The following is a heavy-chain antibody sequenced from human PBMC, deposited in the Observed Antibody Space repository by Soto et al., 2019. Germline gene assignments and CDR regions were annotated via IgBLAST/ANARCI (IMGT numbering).Heavy chain of an antibody. D-gene: IGHD3-22*01. J-gene: IGHJ2*01. Sequence: PVGYLRPSSAASGFTFSSYAMGWVRAAPGKGLEWVSAISGSGGSTYYADSVKGRFTIPRDNSKNTLYLQMNSLRAEDTAVYYCAKDRGYYDSSGYYHYWYFDLWGRGTLVNVSS. CDR1: GFTFSSYA. CDR2: ISGSGGST. V-gene: IGHV3-23*01. CDR3: AKDRGYYDSSGYYHYWYFDL.